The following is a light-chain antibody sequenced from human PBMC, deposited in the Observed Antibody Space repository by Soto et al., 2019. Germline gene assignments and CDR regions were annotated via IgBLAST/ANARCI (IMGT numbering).Light chain of an antibody. Sequence: EIVLTQSPATLSLSPGERATLSCRASQSVSSYLAWYQQKPGQAPRLLIHAAFNRATGIPARFSGSGSRTDFTLTISSLEPEDFAIYYCQQRSNWPPVTFGGGTKVEIK. V-gene: IGKV3-11*01. CDR2: AAF. CDR3: QQRSNWPPVT. J-gene: IGKJ4*01. CDR1: QSVSSY.